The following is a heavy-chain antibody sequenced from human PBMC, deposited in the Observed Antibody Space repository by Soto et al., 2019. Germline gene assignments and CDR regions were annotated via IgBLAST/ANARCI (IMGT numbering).Heavy chain of an antibody. J-gene: IGHJ5*02. CDR3: ARSRLGGKLPSYNWFDP. CDR1: GGTLRSYT. CDR2: IIPIFGTA. D-gene: IGHD3-16*02. V-gene: IGHV1-69*01. Sequence: QVQLVQSGAEVKKPGSSVKVSCKASGGTLRSYTISWVRQAPGQGLEWMGGIIPIFGTANYAQKFQGRVTIIADESTSTASMELTNLKSEDTAVYYCARSRLGGKLPSYNWFDPWGQGTLVTVSS.